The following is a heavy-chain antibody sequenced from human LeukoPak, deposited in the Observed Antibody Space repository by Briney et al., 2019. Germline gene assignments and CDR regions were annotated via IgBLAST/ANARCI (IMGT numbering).Heavy chain of an antibody. CDR2: ISSSSSTI. CDR1: GFTFSSYS. D-gene: IGHD4-17*01. V-gene: IGHV3-48*02. J-gene: IGHJ4*02. Sequence: GGPLRLSCAASGFTFSSYSMNWVRQAPGKGLDWVSYISSSSSTIYYADSVKGRFTISRDNAKNSLYLQMNSLRDEDTAVYYCARGGPTVTTWGLFDYWGQGTLVTVSS. CDR3: ARGGPTVTTWGLFDY.